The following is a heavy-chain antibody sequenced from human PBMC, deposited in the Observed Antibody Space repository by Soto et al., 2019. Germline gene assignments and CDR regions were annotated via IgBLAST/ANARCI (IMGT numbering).Heavy chain of an antibody. V-gene: IGHV1-3*01. CDR2: INAGNGNT. D-gene: IGHD7-27*01. J-gene: IGHJ5*02. CDR3: ARDPNWGPTGRFDP. Sequence: ASVKVSCKASGYTFTSYAMHWVRQAPGQRLEWMGWINAGNGNTKYSQKFQGRVTITRDTSASTAYMELSSLRSEDTAVYYCARDPNWGPTGRFDPWGQGTLVTVS. CDR1: GYTFTSYA.